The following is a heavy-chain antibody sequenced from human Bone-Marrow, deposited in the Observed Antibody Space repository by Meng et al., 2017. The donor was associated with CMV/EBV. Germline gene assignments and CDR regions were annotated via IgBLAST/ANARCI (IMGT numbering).Heavy chain of an antibody. CDR3: ARTRKDSSSSHYLDY. J-gene: IGHJ4*01. CDR2: INPNSGGT. CDR1: GYTFTGYY. D-gene: IGHD6-6*01. Sequence: SVKGSCKASGYTFTGYYMHWVRQAPGQGLEWMGWINPNSGGTNYAQKFQGRVTMTRDTSISTAYMELSRLRSDDTAVYYCARTRKDSSSSHYLDYWGHGTLVTVSS. V-gene: IGHV1-2*02.